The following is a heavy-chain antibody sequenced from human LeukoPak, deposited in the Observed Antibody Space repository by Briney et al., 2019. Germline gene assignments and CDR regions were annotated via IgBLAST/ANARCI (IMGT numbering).Heavy chain of an antibody. CDR1: GFTFSTYD. CDR2: IGTGDDT. D-gene: IGHD2-15*01. CDR3: AREIRETVVTRHYYYGIDV. Sequence: GGSLRLSCAASGFTFSTYDMHWVRQVTGKGLEWVSAIGTGDDTYYLGSVKGRFTISRENAKDVLYLQMSSLRAEDTAVYYCAREIRETVVTRHYYYGIDVWGQGTTVTVSS. J-gene: IGHJ6*02. V-gene: IGHV3-13*01.